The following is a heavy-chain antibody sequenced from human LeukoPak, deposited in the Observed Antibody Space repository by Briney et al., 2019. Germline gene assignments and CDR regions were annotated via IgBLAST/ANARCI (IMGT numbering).Heavy chain of an antibody. CDR3: ARDLRVVVTAIFDF. D-gene: IGHD2-21*02. V-gene: IGHV4-4*07. J-gene: IGHJ4*02. CDR1: GGSISSYY. CDR2: LYSSGDT. Sequence: SETLSLTCIVSGGSISSYYWSWIRQPAGKGLEWIGRLYSSGDTNYNPSLKSRVTMSVDTSKNQFSLKLNSVTAADTAVYYCARDLRVVVTAIFDFWGQGTLVTVSS.